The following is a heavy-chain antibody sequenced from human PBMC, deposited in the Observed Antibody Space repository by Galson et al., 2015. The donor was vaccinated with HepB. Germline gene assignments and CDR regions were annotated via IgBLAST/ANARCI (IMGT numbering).Heavy chain of an antibody. V-gene: IGHV3-30*18. J-gene: IGHJ4*02. CDR2: ISYDGNNK. CDR1: GFTFSSYG. CDR3: AKRTLDYEGLFDY. Sequence: SLRLSCAASGFTFSSYGMHWVRQAPGKGLEWVAVISYDGNNKYYVDSVKGRFTISRDNSKNTLYLQMNSLRAEDTAVYYCAKRTLDYEGLFDYWGQGTLVTVSS. D-gene: IGHD4-17*01.